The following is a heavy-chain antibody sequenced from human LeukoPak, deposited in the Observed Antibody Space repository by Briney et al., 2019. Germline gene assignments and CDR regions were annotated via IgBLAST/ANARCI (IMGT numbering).Heavy chain of an antibody. CDR1: GGSISSSSYY. D-gene: IGHD1-26*01. Sequence: PSETLSLTCTVSGGSISSSSYYWGWIRQPPGKGLEWIGSIYYSGSTYYNPSLKSRVTISVDASKNQFSLKLSSVTAADTAVYYCAGQAPDGGVWWELTVSNWFDPWGQGTLVTVSS. CDR2: IYYSGST. J-gene: IGHJ5*02. CDR3: AGQAPDGGVWWELTVSNWFDP. V-gene: IGHV4-39*01.